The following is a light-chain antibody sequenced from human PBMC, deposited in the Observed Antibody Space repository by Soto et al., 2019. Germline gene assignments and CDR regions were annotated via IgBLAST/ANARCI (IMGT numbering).Light chain of an antibody. J-gene: IGKJ1*01. CDR1: QSVFYSSNTKNY. V-gene: IGKV4-1*01. CDR3: QQYYSTPPT. Sequence: DIVMTQSPDSLAVSLDERATISCKSSQSVFYSSNTKNYLAWYQQKPGQPPKLLIHCASTRESGVPDRFSGSGSGTDFSLTISSVQAEDVAVYYCQQYYSTPPTFGQGTRVEI. CDR2: CAS.